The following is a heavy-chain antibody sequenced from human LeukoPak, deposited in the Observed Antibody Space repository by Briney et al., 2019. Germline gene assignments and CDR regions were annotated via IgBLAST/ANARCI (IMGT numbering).Heavy chain of an antibody. Sequence: GGALILSCAASGFTFDDYGMSWVRQAPGKGLEWVSGINWNGGSTGYADSVKGRFTISRDNAKNSLYLQMNSLRAEDTALYYCARDIFYDSSGSRGDAFDIWGQGTMVTVSS. CDR3: ARDIFYDSSGSRGDAFDI. J-gene: IGHJ3*02. CDR2: INWNGGST. D-gene: IGHD3-22*01. V-gene: IGHV3-20*04. CDR1: GFTFDDYG.